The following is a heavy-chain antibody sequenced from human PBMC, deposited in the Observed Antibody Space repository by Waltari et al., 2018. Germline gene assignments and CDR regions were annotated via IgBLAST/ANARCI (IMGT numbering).Heavy chain of an antibody. V-gene: IGHV1-69*04. CDR2: ITPILGIA. CDR3: ARGAAPMAVTSLDF. J-gene: IGHJ4*02. CDR1: GGTFSTHI. Sequence: QVQLVQSGAEVKKPESSVKVSCQASGGTFSTHIITWVRQAPGQGLEWMGQITPILGIANYAQKFQARVTITADESMSTSYMELSSLTSEDTAVYYCARGAAPMAVTSLDFWGQGTLVTVSS. D-gene: IGHD2-2*01.